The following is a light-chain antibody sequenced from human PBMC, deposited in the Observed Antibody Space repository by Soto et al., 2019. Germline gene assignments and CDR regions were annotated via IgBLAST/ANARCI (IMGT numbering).Light chain of an antibody. V-gene: IGKV1-5*01. J-gene: IGKJ1*01. CDR1: QSIRHY. CDR3: QHQNSYPQT. Sequence: DIQMTQSPPTLSASVGDRVTITCRASQSIRHYLAWYQQMPGKAPKLLIYGASTLQSGVPSRFSGSGSGTEFTLTISSLQPDDFGTYFCQHQNSYPQTFGPGTKVDIK. CDR2: GAS.